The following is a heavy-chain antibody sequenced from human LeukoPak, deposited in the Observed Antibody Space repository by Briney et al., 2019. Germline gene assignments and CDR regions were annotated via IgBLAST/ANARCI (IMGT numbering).Heavy chain of an antibody. CDR1: GYIFTDYY. D-gene: IGHD5-24*01. Sequence: GASVKVSCKASGYIFTDYYIHFMRQAPGQGLEWMGGIIPIFGTANYAQKFQGRVTITADKSTSTAYMELSSLRSEDTAVYYCARGDGYKLRHKNGQREVWDDYWGQGTLVTVSS. CDR3: ARGDGYKLRHKNGQREVWDDY. J-gene: IGHJ4*02. CDR2: IIPIFGTA. V-gene: IGHV1-69*06.